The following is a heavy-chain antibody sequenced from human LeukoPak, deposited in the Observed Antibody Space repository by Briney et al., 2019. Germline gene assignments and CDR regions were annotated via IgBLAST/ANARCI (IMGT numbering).Heavy chain of an antibody. CDR2: ISSNGGST. Sequence: GGSLRLSCAASGFTFSSYSMHWVRQAPGKGLEYVSAISSNGGSTYFANSVKGRFTISRDNSKNTLYLQLGSLRPEDMAVYYCARYSGTYYGIDYWGQGTLVTVSS. J-gene: IGHJ4*02. CDR1: GFTFSSYS. V-gene: IGHV3-64*01. CDR3: ARYSGTYYGIDY. D-gene: IGHD1-26*01.